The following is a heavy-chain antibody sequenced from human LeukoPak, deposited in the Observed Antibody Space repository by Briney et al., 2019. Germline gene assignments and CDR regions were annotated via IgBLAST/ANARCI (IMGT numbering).Heavy chain of an antibody. Sequence: SETLSLTCAVYGGSFSGYYWSWIRQSPGKGLEWIGEINHSGSTNYNPSLKSRVTISLDTSKNQFSLKLNSVTAADTAVYYCARGRYGYNYNPFDYWGQGTLVTVSS. CDR2: INHSGST. J-gene: IGHJ4*02. D-gene: IGHD5-24*01. CDR3: ARGRYGYNYNPFDY. V-gene: IGHV4-34*01. CDR1: GGSFSGYY.